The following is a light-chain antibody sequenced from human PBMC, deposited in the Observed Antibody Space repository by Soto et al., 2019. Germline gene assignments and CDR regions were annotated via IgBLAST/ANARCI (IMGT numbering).Light chain of an antibody. CDR3: CSYAGSSIWV. Sequence: QSVLTQPASVSGSPGQSITISCTGTSSDVGGYNYVSWYQQYPGKAPKLMIYEGSERPSGVSSRFSGSKSGNTASLTISGLQAEDEADYYCCSYAGSSIWVFGGGTKVTVL. CDR2: EGS. V-gene: IGLV2-23*01. CDR1: SSDVGGYNY. J-gene: IGLJ3*02.